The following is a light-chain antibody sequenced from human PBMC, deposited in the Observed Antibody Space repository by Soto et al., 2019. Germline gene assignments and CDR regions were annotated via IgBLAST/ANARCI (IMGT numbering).Light chain of an antibody. CDR2: SNN. Sequence: QSLLTQPPSASGTPGQRVTISCSGSSSNIGINTVNWYQQLPGTAPKLLIYSNNQRPSGVTDRFSGSKSGTSASLAISGLQSEDEADYYCAAWDDSLNGVLFGGGTKLTVL. J-gene: IGLJ2*01. CDR1: SSNIGINT. CDR3: AAWDDSLNGVL. V-gene: IGLV1-44*01.